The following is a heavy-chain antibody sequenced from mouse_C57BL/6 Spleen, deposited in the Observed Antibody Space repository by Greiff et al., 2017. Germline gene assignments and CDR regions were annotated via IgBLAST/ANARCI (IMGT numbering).Heavy chain of an antibody. Sequence: VQLQQPGAELVKPGASVKMSCKASGYTFTSYWITWVKQRPGQGLEWIGDIYPGSGSTNYNEKFKSKATLTVDTSSSTAYMQLSSLTSEDSAVYYCARTGDDYYPLEAMDYWGQGTSVTVSS. V-gene: IGHV1-55*01. D-gene: IGHD2-3*01. CDR2: IYPGSGST. CDR3: ARTGDDYYPLEAMDY. J-gene: IGHJ4*01. CDR1: GYTFTSYW.